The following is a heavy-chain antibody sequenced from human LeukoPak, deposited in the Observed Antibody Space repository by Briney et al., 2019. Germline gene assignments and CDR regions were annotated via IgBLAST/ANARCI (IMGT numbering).Heavy chain of an antibody. CDR3: AKDTSIGKYCTNGVCSPFDY. Sequence: GGSLRLFCAGSGFTFSSYAMSWVRQAPGQGLEWVSVISDSGDYTSYADSVRGRFTISRDNSRNTPYLQMISLRPEDTAVYYCAKDTSIGKYCTNGVCSPFDYWGQGTLVTVSS. CDR1: GFTFSSYA. V-gene: IGHV3-23*01. CDR2: ISDSGDYT. D-gene: IGHD2-8*01. J-gene: IGHJ4*02.